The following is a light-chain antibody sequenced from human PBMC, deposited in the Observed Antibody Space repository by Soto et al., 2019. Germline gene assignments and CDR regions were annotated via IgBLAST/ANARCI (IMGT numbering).Light chain of an antibody. CDR2: GAS. J-gene: IGKJ4*01. CDR1: ENVRTF. V-gene: IGKV3-11*01. CDR3: QQRSDWPT. Sequence: EVVLTQSPATLSLSPGERATLSCRASENVRTFVDWYQQKPGQAPRLLIYGASNRATGIPARFSGSGSGTDFTLTISDLEPEDFAVYYCQQRSDWPTFGGGTRVEIK.